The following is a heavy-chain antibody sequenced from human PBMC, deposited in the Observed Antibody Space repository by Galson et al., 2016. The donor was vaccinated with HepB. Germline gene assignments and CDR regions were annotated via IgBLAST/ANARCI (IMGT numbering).Heavy chain of an antibody. J-gene: IGHJ4*02. V-gene: IGHV1-2*04. Sequence: SVKVSCKASGYTFTGYYMHWVRQAPGQGLEWMGWINPNSGGTKYAQKFQGWVTMTRDTSISTAYMELSRLRSDDTAVYYCARELCSSSSCYYDYWGQGTLVTVSS. CDR2: INPNSGGT. CDR3: ARELCSSSSCYYDY. CDR1: GYTFTGYY. D-gene: IGHD2-2*01.